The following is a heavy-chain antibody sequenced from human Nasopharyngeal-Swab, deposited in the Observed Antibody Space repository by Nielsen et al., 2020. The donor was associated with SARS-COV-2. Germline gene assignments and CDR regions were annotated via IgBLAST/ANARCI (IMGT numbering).Heavy chain of an antibody. D-gene: IGHD4-17*01. Sequence: SQTLSLTCAISWDSVSSSSAAWNWIRPSPSRGLEWLGGTYYRSKWYNDYAVSVKSRITINPDTSKNQFSLHLNSVTPEDTAVYYCARARGAYGDYYYYYYTDVWGKGTTVTVSS. CDR3: ARARGAYGDYYYYYYTDV. V-gene: IGHV6-1*01. CDR1: WDSVSSSSAA. J-gene: IGHJ6*03. CDR2: TYYRSKWYN.